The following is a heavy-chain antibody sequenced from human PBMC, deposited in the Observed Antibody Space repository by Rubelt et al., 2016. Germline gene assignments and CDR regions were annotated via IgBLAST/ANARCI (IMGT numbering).Heavy chain of an antibody. V-gene: IGHV1-18*01. Sequence: QVQLVQSGAEVKKPGASVKVSCKASGYTFTSYGISWVRQAPGQGLEWMGWLSASNGNTNYAPKLQGRVTMTTDPSTMTADMELRGLRSDDTAWYYCARETRYSSSSNFDYCGQGTLVTVSS. D-gene: IGHD6-13*01. CDR3: ARETRYSSSSNFDY. CDR2: LSASNGNT. CDR1: GYTFTSYG. J-gene: IGHJ4*02.